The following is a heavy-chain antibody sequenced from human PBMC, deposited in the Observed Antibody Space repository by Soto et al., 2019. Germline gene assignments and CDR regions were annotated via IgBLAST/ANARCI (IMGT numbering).Heavy chain of an antibody. V-gene: IGHV1-18*01. Sequence: GASVKVSCKASGYTFTSYGIGLVRQAPGQGLEWMGWISAYNGNTNYAQKLQGRVTTTTDTSTSTAYMELRSLRSDDTAVYYCARGYYDSSGYYYGSNWFDPWGQGTLVTVSS. CDR2: ISAYNGNT. D-gene: IGHD3-22*01. CDR1: GYTFTSYG. CDR3: ARGYYDSSGYYYGSNWFDP. J-gene: IGHJ5*02.